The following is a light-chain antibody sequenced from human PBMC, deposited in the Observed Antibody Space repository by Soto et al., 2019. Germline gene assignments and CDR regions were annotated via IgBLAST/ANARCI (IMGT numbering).Light chain of an antibody. V-gene: IGKV3-20*01. J-gene: IGKJ1*01. CDR3: QQYGSSRT. CDR2: GAS. Sequence: EIVLTQSPGTLYLSPGERATLSCRASQSVSSSYLDWYQQKHGQAPRLLIYGASRRTTGIPDRFSGSGSGTDFTLTISRVEPEDFAVYYFQQYGSSRTFGQVTKVEIK. CDR1: QSVSSSY.